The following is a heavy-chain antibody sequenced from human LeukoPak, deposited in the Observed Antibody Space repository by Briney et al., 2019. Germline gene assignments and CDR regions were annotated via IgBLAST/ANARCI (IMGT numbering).Heavy chain of an antibody. Sequence: GGSLRLSCAASGFTFSSYSMNWVRQAPGKGLEWVSYISSSSSTIYYADSVKGRFTISRDNAKNSLYLQMNSLRAEDTAVYYCARGLLWFGELLPNFDYWGQGTLVTVSS. CDR1: GFTFSSYS. J-gene: IGHJ4*02. CDR2: ISSSSSTI. CDR3: ARGLLWFGELLPNFDY. V-gene: IGHV3-48*04. D-gene: IGHD3-10*01.